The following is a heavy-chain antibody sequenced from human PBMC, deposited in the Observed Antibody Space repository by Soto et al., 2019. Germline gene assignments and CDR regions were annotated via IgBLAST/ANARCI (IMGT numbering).Heavy chain of an antibody. CDR1: GFTYVKYA. V-gene: IGHV3-23*01. J-gene: IGHJ4*02. Sequence: EVQLLESGGALVQPGGSLRLSYEASGFTYVKYAMSWVRQAPGKGLEWVSGISGDAGRTFYADSVKGRFTISRDTSKNTVYLQMNSLRGEYTAVYYCVKDTVVVTNGGDFDYWGQGTLVTVSS. CDR2: ISGDAGRT. CDR3: VKDTVVVTNGGDFDY. D-gene: IGHD3-22*01.